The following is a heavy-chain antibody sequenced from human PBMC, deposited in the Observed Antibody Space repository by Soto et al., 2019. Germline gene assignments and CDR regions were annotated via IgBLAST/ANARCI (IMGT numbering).Heavy chain of an antibody. CDR1: AYTFTSYL. Sequence: QVHFVQSGAEVKRPGASVKVSCKASAYTFTSYLVHWVRQVPGQGLEWMGWINGYNGNTETSQKFQGRLTITRDASANTVSLDLYSLSSEDTAGYYCAGPHHTAGLDTWGKGTLVTVSS. D-gene: IGHD4-17*01. V-gene: IGHV1-3*01. CDR2: INGYNGNT. CDR3: AGPHHTAGLDT. J-gene: IGHJ5*02.